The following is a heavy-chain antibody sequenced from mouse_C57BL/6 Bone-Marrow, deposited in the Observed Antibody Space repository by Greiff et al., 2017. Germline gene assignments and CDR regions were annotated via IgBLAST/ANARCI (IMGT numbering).Heavy chain of an antibody. D-gene: IGHD6-2*01. CDR3: ARSLQADY. Sequence: QVQLQQPGAELVKPGASVKMSCKASGYTFTSSWITWVKQRPGQGLEWIGDIYPGSGSTNYNEKFKSKATLTADTSSSTAYIQLSSLTSEDSAVYYSARSLQADYWGQGTLVTVSA. J-gene: IGHJ3*01. V-gene: IGHV1-55*01. CDR2: IYPGSGST. CDR1: GYTFTSSW.